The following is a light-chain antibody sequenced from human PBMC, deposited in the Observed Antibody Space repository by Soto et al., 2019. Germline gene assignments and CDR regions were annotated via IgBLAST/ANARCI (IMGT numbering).Light chain of an antibody. CDR2: GAS. V-gene: IGKV3-20*01. CDR3: QQYGSSRT. J-gene: IGKJ1*01. CDR1: QSVSSN. Sequence: EIVMTQSPATLSVSPGGRATLSCRASQSVSSNLAWYQQKRGQAPRLLIYGASRRATGIPDRFSGSGSGTDFTLTITRLEPEDFAVYYCQQYGSSRTFGQGTKVDIK.